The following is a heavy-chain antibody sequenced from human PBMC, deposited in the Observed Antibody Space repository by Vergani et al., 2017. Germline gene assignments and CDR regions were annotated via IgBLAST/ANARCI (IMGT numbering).Heavy chain of an antibody. CDR1: GFTFTGYY. D-gene: IGHD3-10*01. V-gene: IGHV5-51*01. J-gene: IGHJ6*03. Sequence: EVQLLESGGGLVQPGGSLRLSCAASGFTFTGYYMHWVRQMPGKGLEWMGIIYPGDSDTRYSPSFQGQVTISADKSISTAYLQWSSLKASDTAMYYCARLPGYGSGAPYYYYYMDVWGKGTTVTVSS. CDR2: IYPGDSDT. CDR3: ARLPGYGSGAPYYYYYMDV.